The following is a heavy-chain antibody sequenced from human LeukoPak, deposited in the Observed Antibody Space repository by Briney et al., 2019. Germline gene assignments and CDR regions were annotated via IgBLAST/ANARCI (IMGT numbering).Heavy chain of an antibody. D-gene: IGHD4-17*01. V-gene: IGHV3-74*01. Sequence: GGSLRLSCAASGFTFSTYWMHWVRQAPGKGLVWVSRINSDGSSTSYADSVKGRFSISRDNAKNTLYLQMNSLRGEDTAVYYCATKIISDSGDYEMAVENWGQGTLVTVSS. CDR3: ATKIISDSGDYEMAVEN. J-gene: IGHJ4*02. CDR1: GFTFSTYW. CDR2: INSDGSST.